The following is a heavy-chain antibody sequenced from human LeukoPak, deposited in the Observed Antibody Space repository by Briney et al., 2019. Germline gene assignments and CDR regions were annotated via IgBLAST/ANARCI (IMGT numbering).Heavy chain of an antibody. J-gene: IGHJ3*02. D-gene: IGHD3-16*01. CDR2: TYYRSKWYT. Sequence: SQTLSLTCAISGDSVSNNNAAWNWIRQSPARGLEWLGRTYYRSKWYTDYAVSVSSRITINPDASKNQFSLQLNSVTPEDTAVYYCASSSLRGSDAFDIWGQGTMVTVSS. V-gene: IGHV6-1*01. CDR3: ASSSLRGSDAFDI. CDR1: GDSVSNNNAA.